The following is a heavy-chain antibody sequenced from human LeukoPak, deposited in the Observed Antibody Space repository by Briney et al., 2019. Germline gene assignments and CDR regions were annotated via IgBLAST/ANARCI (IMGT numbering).Heavy chain of an antibody. V-gene: IGHV4-61*01. CDR3: ARDSPRRVFLDAFDI. CDR1: VGSVSIGIYY. J-gene: IGHJ3*02. D-gene: IGHD5-24*01. CDR2: IYYSGST. Sequence: SETLSLTCTLSVGSVSIGIYYCSWIRQPPGKGLEWIGYIYYSGSTNYNPSLKSRVTISIDTSKNQFSLQLSSVTAADTAVYYCARDSPRRVFLDAFDIWGQGTMVTVSS.